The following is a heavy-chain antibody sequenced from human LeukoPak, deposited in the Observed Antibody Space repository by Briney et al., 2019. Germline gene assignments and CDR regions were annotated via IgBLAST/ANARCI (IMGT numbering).Heavy chain of an antibody. CDR2: IYPGDSDT. CDR3: ARHVRPQLRYYYYYAVDV. Sequence: GESLKISCKGSGYSFSSYWVGWVRQMPGKGLGWMGIIYPGDSDTRYSPSFQGQVTISADKSISTAYLQWSSLKASDTAMYYCARHVRPQLRYYYYYAVDVWGQGTTVTVSS. D-gene: IGHD1-1*01. V-gene: IGHV5-51*01. CDR1: GYSFSSYW. J-gene: IGHJ6*02.